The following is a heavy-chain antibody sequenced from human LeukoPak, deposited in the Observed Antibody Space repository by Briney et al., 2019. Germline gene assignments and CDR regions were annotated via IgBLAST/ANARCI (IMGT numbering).Heavy chain of an antibody. V-gene: IGHV3-21*01. D-gene: IGHD6-6*01. J-gene: IGHJ6*03. CDR1: GFTFSSYS. CDR3: ARDSIAARMYYYYYMDV. Sequence: PGGSLRLSCAASGFTFSSYSMNWVRQAPGKGLEWVSSISSSSSYIYYADSVKGRFTISRDNAKNSLYLQMNSLRAEDTAVYYCARDSIAARMYYYYYMDVWGKGTTVTVSS. CDR2: ISSSSSYI.